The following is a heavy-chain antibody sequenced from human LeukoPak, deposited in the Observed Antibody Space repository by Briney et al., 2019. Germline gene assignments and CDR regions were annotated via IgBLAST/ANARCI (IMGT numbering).Heavy chain of an antibody. D-gene: IGHD1-14*01. CDR3: ARFRITLNWFDP. V-gene: IGHV4-61*08. CDR1: GGSISSGGYC. Sequence: SETLSLTCTVSGGSISSGGYCWSWIRQPPGKGLEWIGYIYYSGSTNYNPSLKSRVTISVDTSKNQFSLKLSSVTAADTAVYYCARFRITLNWFDPWGQGTLVTVSS. J-gene: IGHJ5*02. CDR2: IYYSGST.